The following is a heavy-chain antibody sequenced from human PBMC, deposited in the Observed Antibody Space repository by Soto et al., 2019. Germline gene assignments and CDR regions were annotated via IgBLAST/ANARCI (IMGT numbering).Heavy chain of an antibody. J-gene: IGHJ5*02. CDR2: INYSGST. CDR1: GGSFSGYY. V-gene: IGHV4-34*09. CDR3: ARALGRERRTRFFRT. D-gene: IGHD1-1*01. Sequence: SETLSLTCAVYGGSFSGYYWSWIRQPPGKGLEWIGEINYSGSTYYNPSLKSRVTISVDTSKNQFSLKLSSVTAADTAVYYCARALGRERRTRFFRTWGQGTLVTVSS.